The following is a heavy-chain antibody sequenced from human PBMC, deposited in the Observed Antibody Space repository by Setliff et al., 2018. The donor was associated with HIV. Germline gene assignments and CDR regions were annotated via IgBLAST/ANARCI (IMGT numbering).Heavy chain of an antibody. J-gene: IGHJ5*02. Sequence: ETLSLTCAVSGYSISSGYYWGWIRQPPGKGLEWIGSIYHSGSTYYSPSLKSRVTISVDTSKNQFSLKLSSVTAADTAVYYCARRGVIADHPIGFDPWGQGTLVTVSS. CDR3: ARRGVIADHPIGFDP. CDR2: IYHSGST. V-gene: IGHV4-38-2*01. D-gene: IGHD6-13*01. CDR1: GYSISSGYY.